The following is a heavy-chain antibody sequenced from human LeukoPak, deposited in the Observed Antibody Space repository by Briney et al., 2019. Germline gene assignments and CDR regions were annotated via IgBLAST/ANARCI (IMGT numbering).Heavy chain of an antibody. D-gene: IGHD2-2*01. CDR1: GYTFTGYY. V-gene: IGHV1-2*02. Sequence: ASVKVSCKASGYTFTGYYMHWVRQAPGQGLEWMGWINPNSGGTNYAQKFQGRVTMTRDTSIGTAYMELSRLRSDDTAVYYCARGYCSSTSCYVDYWGQGTLVTVSS. CDR2: INPNSGGT. J-gene: IGHJ4*02. CDR3: ARGYCSSTSCYVDY.